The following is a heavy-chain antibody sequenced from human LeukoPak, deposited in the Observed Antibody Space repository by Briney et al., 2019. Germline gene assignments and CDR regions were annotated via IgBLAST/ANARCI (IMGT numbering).Heavy chain of an antibody. CDR3: ARGYTKDMTSVTHFDY. D-gene: IGHD4-17*01. CDR1: GYTFTSYA. CDR2: INTNTGNP. J-gene: IGHJ4*02. V-gene: IGHV7-4-1*02. Sequence: ASVKVSCKASGYTFTSYAMNWARQAPGQGLEWMGWINTNTGNPTYAQGFTGRFVFSLDTSVSTAYLETSSLKAEDTAVYYCARGYTKDMTSVTHFDYWGQGTLVTVSS.